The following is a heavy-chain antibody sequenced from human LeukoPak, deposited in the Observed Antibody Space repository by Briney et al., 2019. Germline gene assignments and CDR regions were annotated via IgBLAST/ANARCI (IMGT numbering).Heavy chain of an antibody. CDR2: MHSDGST. D-gene: IGHD3-10*01. CDR3: ARDQVLRDSYPTYYYGMDV. J-gene: IGHJ6*04. Sequence: GGSLRLSCAASGLAVSSNYMSWVRQPPGKGLEWVSVMHSDGSTYYEDSVKGRFTISRDNLKNTLSLQMDSLRGEDTAVYYWARDQVLRDSYPTYYYGMDVWGKGTTVTVSS. V-gene: IGHV3-53*01. CDR1: GLAVSSNY.